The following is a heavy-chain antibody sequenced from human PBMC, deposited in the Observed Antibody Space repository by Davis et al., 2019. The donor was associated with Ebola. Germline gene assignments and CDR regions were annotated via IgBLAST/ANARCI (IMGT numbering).Heavy chain of an antibody. CDR2: ISSSSSYI. J-gene: IGHJ4*02. Sequence: GESLKISCAASGFTFSSYSMNWVRQAPGKGLEWVSSISSSSSYIYYADSVKGRFTISRDNAKNSLYLQMNSLRAEDTAVYYCARDGPHYDIDYWGQGTLITVSS. D-gene: IGHD3-9*01. CDR1: GFTFSSYS. V-gene: IGHV3-21*04. CDR3: ARDGPHYDIDY.